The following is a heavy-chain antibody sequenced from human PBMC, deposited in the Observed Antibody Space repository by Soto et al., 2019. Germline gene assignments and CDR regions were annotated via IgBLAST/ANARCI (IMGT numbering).Heavy chain of an antibody. Sequence: SETLSLTCTVSGGSISSYYWSWIRQPPGKGLEWIGYIYYSGSTNYNPSLKSRVTISVDTSKNQFSLKLSSVTAADTAVYYCARSWSPYYYYMDVWGKGTTVTVSS. J-gene: IGHJ6*03. D-gene: IGHD1-26*01. CDR2: IYYSGST. V-gene: IGHV4-59*01. CDR1: GGSISSYY. CDR3: ARSWSPYYYYMDV.